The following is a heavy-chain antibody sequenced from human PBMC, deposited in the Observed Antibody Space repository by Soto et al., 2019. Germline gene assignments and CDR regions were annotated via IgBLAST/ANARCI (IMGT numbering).Heavy chain of an antibody. J-gene: IGHJ4*02. CDR2: ISYDGSNK. D-gene: IGHD5-18*01. Sequence: GGSLRLSCAASGFTFSSYGMHWVRQAPGKGLEWVAVISYDGSNKYYADSVKGRFTISRDSSKNTLYLQMNSLRAEDTAVYYCAKVPRGYSYGLFDYWGQGTLVTVSS. CDR3: AKVPRGYSYGLFDY. V-gene: IGHV3-30*18. CDR1: GFTFSSYG.